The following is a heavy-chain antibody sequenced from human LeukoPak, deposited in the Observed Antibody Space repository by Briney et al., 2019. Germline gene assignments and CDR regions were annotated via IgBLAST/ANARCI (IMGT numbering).Heavy chain of an antibody. CDR1: GYTFTSYG. D-gene: IGHD5-24*01. CDR3: ARFGRDGYKKGVFDY. Sequence: GASVKVSCKASGYTFTSYGISWVRQAPGQGLEWMGWISAYNGNTNYAQKLQGRVTMTTDTSTSTAYMELRSLRSDDTAVYYCARFGRDGYKKGVFDYWGQGTLVTVSS. V-gene: IGHV1-18*01. CDR2: ISAYNGNT. J-gene: IGHJ4*02.